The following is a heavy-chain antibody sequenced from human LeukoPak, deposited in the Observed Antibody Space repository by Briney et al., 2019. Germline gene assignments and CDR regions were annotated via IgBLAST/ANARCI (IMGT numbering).Heavy chain of an antibody. J-gene: IGHJ4*02. CDR2: IYYSGSN. CDR3: GGGGGCEY. V-gene: IGHV4-59*11. CDR1: GGSISSHY. Sequence: SETLSLTCTVSGGSISSHYGSWIRQPPGEGLEWIGYIYYSGSNNYNPSLKSRVTISVDTSKNQFSLKLSSVTAGEGGVYWWGGGGGCEYWGQGTLVTVSS. D-gene: IGHD3-16*01.